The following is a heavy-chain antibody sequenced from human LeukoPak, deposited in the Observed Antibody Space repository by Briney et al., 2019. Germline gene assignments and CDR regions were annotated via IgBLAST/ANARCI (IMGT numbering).Heavy chain of an antibody. CDR2: IYYSGST. J-gene: IGHJ4*02. D-gene: IGHD3-3*01. CDR1: GGSINNYY. CDR3: ARGSPDFWSDFYTCRFDH. Sequence: PSETQSLTCTVSGGSINNYYWSWIRQPPGKGLEWIGHIYYSGSTNYSPSLKGRVTISVDTSKNQFSLELSSVTAADTAVYYCARGSPDFWSDFYTCRFDHWGQG. V-gene: IGHV4-59*01.